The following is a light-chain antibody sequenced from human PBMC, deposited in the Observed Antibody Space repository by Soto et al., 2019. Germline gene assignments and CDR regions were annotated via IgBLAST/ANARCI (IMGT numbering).Light chain of an antibody. CDR3: CSYAGDYTWV. Sequence: QSALTQPRSVSGSPGQSVAISCTGTSSDVGGYNYVSWYQQHPGKAPKLMIYDVSKRPSGVPDRFSGSKFAYTASLTISGLQADDEADYYCCSYAGDYTWVFGGGTKVTVL. CDR1: SSDVGGYNY. CDR2: DVS. V-gene: IGLV2-11*01. J-gene: IGLJ3*02.